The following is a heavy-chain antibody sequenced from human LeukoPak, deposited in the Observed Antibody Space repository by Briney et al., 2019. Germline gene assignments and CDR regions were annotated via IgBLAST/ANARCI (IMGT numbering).Heavy chain of an antibody. D-gene: IGHD6-13*01. CDR2: IYPGDSDT. CDR1: GYSFTNSW. V-gene: IGHV5-51*01. CDR3: ARVVGAWKAQFDIAAVDTKTYYYMDV. Sequence: GESLKISCKGSGYSFTNSWIAWVRQMPGKGLEWMGIIYPGDSDTRYSPSFQGQVTISADKSISTAYLQWSSLKASDTAMYYCARVVGAWKAQFDIAAVDTKTYYYMDVWGKGTTVTVSS. J-gene: IGHJ6*03.